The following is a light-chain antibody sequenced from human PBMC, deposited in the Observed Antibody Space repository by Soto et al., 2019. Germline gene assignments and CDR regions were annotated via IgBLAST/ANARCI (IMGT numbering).Light chain of an antibody. J-gene: IGKJ5*01. CDR3: QQFITYPLT. Sequence: AIQVTQSPSSLSASVGDRVTITCRASQDIASALVWYQQKPGKAPKLLISDASILESGVPSRFSGSGSGTDFTLTISSLQPEDFATYFCQQFITYPLTFGQGTRLETK. V-gene: IGKV1-13*02. CDR1: QDIASA. CDR2: DAS.